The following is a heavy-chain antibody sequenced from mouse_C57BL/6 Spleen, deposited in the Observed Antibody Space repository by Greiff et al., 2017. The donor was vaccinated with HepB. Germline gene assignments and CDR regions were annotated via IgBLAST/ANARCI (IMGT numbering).Heavy chain of an antibody. CDR1: GFTFSSYA. V-gene: IGHV5-4*01. CDR3: ARESGATRVYYAMDY. D-gene: IGHD1-1*01. CDR2: ISDGGSYT. J-gene: IGHJ4*01. Sequence: DVHLVESGGGLVKPGGSLKLSCAASGFTFSSYAMSWVRQTPEKRLEWVATISDGGSYTYYPDNVKGRFTISRDNAKNNLYLQMSHLKSEDTAMYYCARESGATRVYYAMDYWGQGTSVTVSS.